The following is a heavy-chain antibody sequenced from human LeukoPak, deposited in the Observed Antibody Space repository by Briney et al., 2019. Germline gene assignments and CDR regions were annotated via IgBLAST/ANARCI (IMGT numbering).Heavy chain of an antibody. CDR2: ISTYNDNT. V-gene: IGHV1-18*01. CDR3: ARAGWYELPRYAFDI. Sequence: ASVKVSCKASGYTFNTYNINWVRQAPGQGLEWMGWISTYNDNTNYAQKFQGRVTMTTDTSTSTAYMELRSLRSDDTAVYYCARAGWYELPRYAFDIWGQGTMVTVSS. D-gene: IGHD6-19*01. CDR1: GYTFNTYN. J-gene: IGHJ3*02.